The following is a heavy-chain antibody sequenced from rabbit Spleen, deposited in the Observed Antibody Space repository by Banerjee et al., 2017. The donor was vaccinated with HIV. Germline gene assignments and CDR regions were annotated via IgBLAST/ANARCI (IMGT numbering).Heavy chain of an antibody. V-gene: IGHV1S40*01. D-gene: IGHD6-1*01. CDR1: GVSFSSSSY. CDR2: IDSGSSGFT. CDR3: ARAYASLYYGFDL. J-gene: IGHJ3*01. Sequence: QSLEESGGDLVKPGASLTLTCTASGVSFSSSSYMCWVRQAPGKGLEWIACIDSGSSGFTYFATWAKGRFTCSKTSSTTVTLQMTSLTAADTATYFCARAYASLYYGFDLWGRGTLVTVS.